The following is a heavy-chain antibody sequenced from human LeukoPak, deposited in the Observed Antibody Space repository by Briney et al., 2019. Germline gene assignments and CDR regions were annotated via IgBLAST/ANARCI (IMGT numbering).Heavy chain of an antibody. CDR1: GGSFSEYY. D-gene: IGHD2-2*01. J-gene: IGHJ4*02. Sequence: SETLSLTCAVYGGSFSEYYWSWIRQPPGKGLEWIGEINHSGSTNYNPSLKSRVTISVDTSKNQFSLKLTSVTAADTAVYYCASTERCSTTCPLDYWGQGTLVTVSS. CDR2: INHSGST. CDR3: ASTERCSTTCPLDY. V-gene: IGHV4-34*01.